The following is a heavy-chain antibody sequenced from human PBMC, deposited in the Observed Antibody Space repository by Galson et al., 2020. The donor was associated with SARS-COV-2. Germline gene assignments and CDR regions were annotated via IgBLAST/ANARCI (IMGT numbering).Heavy chain of an antibody. CDR2: IYYSGST. CDR3: ARQLAGYCSGGSCYSGLRFDY. CDR1: GGSISSSSYY. V-gene: IGHV4-39*01. Sequence: ETSETLSLTCTVSGGSISSSSYYWGWIRQPPGKGLEWIGSIYYSGSTYYNPSLKRRVTISVDTSKNQFSLNLSSVTAADTAVYYCARQLAGYCSGGSCYSGLRFDYWGQGTLVTVSS. D-gene: IGHD2-15*01. J-gene: IGHJ4*02.